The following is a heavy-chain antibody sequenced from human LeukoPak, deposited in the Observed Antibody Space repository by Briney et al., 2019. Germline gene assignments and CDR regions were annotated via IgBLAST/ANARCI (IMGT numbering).Heavy chain of an antibody. Sequence: ASVKVSCKASGYTFTSYGISWVRQAPGQGLEWMGWISAYNGNTNYAQKLQGRVTMTADTSTSTAYMELRSLRSDDTAVYYCARVGRITIFGVYYYGMDVWGQGTTVTVSS. CDR2: ISAYNGNT. CDR1: GYTFTSYG. CDR3: ARVGRITIFGVYYYGMDV. V-gene: IGHV1-18*01. D-gene: IGHD3-3*01. J-gene: IGHJ6*02.